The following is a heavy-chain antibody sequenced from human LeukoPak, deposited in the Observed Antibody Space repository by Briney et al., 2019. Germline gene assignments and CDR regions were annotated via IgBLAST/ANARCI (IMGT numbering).Heavy chain of an antibody. D-gene: IGHD3-3*01. CDR1: GFTFSSYS. Sequence: GGSLRFSCAASGFTFSSYSMNWVRQAPGKGLEWVSYISSSSSTIYYADSAKGRFTISRDNAKNSLYLQMNSLRAEDTAVYYCARSITIFGVVKHWGQGTLVTVSS. V-gene: IGHV3-48*01. J-gene: IGHJ1*01. CDR2: ISSSSSTI. CDR3: ARSITIFGVVKH.